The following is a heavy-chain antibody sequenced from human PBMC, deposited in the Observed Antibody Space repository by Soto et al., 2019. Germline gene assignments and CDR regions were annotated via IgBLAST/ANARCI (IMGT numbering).Heavy chain of an antibody. J-gene: IGHJ6*02. CDR2: INPSGGRT. CDR3: ALSSLSNYYGMDV. CDR1: GYTFTSYY. Sequence: ASVKVSCKASGYTFTSYYMHWVRQAPGQGLEWMGIINPSGGRTSYAQKFQGRVTMTRDTCTSTVYMELSSLRSEDTAVYYCALSSLSNYYGMDVWGPGPTVPVS. V-gene: IGHV1-46*01.